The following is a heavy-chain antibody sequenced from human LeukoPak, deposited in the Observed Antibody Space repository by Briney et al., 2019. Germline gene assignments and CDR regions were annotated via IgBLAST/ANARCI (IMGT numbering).Heavy chain of an antibody. Sequence: ASVKVSCKASGYTFTGYYMHWVRQAPGQGLEWMGWIIPNSGGTNYAQKFQGRVTMTRDTSTSTAYMELRSLRSDDTAVYYCARDTPGSYYSFYYYYMDVWGKGTTVTVSS. V-gene: IGHV1-2*02. CDR3: ARDTPGSYYSFYYYYMDV. CDR2: IIPNSGGT. D-gene: IGHD1-26*01. CDR1: GYTFTGYY. J-gene: IGHJ6*03.